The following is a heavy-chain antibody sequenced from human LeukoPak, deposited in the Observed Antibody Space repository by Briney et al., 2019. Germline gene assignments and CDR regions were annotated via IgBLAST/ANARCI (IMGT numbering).Heavy chain of an antibody. D-gene: IGHD6-19*01. CDR2: INPNSGGT. V-gene: IGHV1-2*02. Sequence: ASVKVSCKASGYTFTGYYMHWVRQAPGQGLEWMGWINPNSGGTNYAQKFQGRVTMTRDTSISTAYMEVSGLGSDDTAVYYCSRGAPTIAMTGTGLDYWGQGTLVAVSS. CDR1: GYTFTGYY. CDR3: SRGAPTIAMTGTGLDY. J-gene: IGHJ4*02.